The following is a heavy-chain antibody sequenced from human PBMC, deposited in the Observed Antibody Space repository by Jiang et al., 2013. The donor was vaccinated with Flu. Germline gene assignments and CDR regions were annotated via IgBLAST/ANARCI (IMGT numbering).Heavy chain of an antibody. D-gene: IGHD3-22*01. J-gene: IGHJ4*02. CDR2: IYSGDSDT. CDR3: ARGGYYYDSSGSYIFDY. Sequence: GAEVKKPGESLKISCKGSGYSFTSYWIGWVRQMPGKGLEWMGIIYSGDSDTRYSPSFQGQVTISVDKSISTAYLQWSSLKASDTAMYYCARGGYYYDSSGSYIFDYWGQGTLVTVSS. CDR1: GYSFTSYW. V-gene: IGHV5-51*03.